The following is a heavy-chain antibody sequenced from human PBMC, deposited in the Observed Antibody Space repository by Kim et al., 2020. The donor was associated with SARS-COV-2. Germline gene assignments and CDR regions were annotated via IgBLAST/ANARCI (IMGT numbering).Heavy chain of an antibody. J-gene: IGHJ5*02. D-gene: IGHD2-15*01. V-gene: IGHV3-30*01. Sequence: VKGRFTISRDNSKNTLYLQMNSLRAEDTAVYYCAREYCSGGSCYPGDWFDPWGQGTLVTVSS. CDR3: AREYCSGGSCYPGDWFDP.